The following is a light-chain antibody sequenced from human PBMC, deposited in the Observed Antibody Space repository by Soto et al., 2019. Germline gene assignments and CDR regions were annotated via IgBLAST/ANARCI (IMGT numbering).Light chain of an antibody. J-gene: IGLJ2*01. V-gene: IGLV1-51*01. Sequence: QSVLTQPPSVSEAPGQKVTISCSGSSSNIGNNYLSWYQQLPGTAPKLLIYDNNKRPSGIPDRCSGSKSGTSATLGITGRQTGDEADYYCGTWDSSLSAVVFGGGTKLTVL. CDR2: DNN. CDR1: SSNIGNNY. CDR3: GTWDSSLSAVV.